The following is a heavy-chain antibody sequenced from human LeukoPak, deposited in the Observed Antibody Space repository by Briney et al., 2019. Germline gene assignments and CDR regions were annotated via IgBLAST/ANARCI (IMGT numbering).Heavy chain of an antibody. Sequence: TGGSLRLSCAASGFTFSSYGMHWVRQAPGKGLEWVAFIRYDGSNKYYADSVKGRFTISRDNSKNTLYLQMNSLRAEDTALYSCAKGNYYSFWSGYFDYWGQGTLVTVSS. CDR2: IRYDGSNK. CDR3: AKGNYYSFWSGYFDY. D-gene: IGHD3-3*01. V-gene: IGHV3-30*02. J-gene: IGHJ4*02. CDR1: GFTFSSYG.